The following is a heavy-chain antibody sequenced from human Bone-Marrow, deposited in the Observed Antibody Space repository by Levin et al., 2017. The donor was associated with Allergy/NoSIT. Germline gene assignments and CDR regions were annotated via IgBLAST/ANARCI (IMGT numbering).Heavy chain of an antibody. CDR1: GFTFSSYW. J-gene: IGHJ6*02. CDR2: IKQDGSEK. D-gene: IGHD6-13*01. CDR3: ARDASGYSSSWYQSYYYYGMDV. V-gene: IGHV3-7*04. Sequence: GGSLRLSCAASGFTFSSYWMSWVRQAPGKGLEWVANIKQDGSEKYYVDSVKGRFTISRDNAKNSLYLQMNSLRAEDTAVYYCARDASGYSSSWYQSYYYYGMDVWGQGTTVTVSS.